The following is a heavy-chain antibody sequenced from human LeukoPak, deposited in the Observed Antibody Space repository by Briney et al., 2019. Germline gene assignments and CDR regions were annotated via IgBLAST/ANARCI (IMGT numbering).Heavy chain of an antibody. J-gene: IGHJ5*02. CDR2: IYTSGST. D-gene: IGHD2-8*01. CDR3: ARASMVPLYNWFDP. V-gene: IGHV4-4*07. CDR1: GGSISSYY. Sequence: PSETLSLTCTVSGGSISSYYWSWIRQPAGKGLEWIGRIYTSGSTNYNPSLKSRVTMSVDTSKTQFSLNLSSVTAADTAVYYCARASMVPLYNWFDPWGQGTLVTVSS.